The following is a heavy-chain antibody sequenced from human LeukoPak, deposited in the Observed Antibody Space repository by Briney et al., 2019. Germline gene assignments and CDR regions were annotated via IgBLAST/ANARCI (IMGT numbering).Heavy chain of an antibody. V-gene: IGHV3-33*01. J-gene: IGHJ4*02. CDR1: GFTFSDYG. CDR3: ARGVDYYENSGTIDY. Sequence: PGKSLRLSCTASGFTFSDYGMHWARQPPGKGLEWVAIIWYDGGNKKYEDSVKGRFTISRDNSKNTLYLQMNSLRAEDTAVYYCARGVDYYENSGTIDYWGQGTLVTVSS. CDR2: IWYDGGNK. D-gene: IGHD3-22*01.